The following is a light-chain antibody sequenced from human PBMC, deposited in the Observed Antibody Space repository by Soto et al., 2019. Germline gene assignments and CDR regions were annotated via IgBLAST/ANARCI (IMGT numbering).Light chain of an antibody. CDR3: QQYDSSPWT. Sequence: EIVLTQSPDTLSLSPGERATLSCRASQSVSSNYLAWYQQKTGQTPRLLIYIASTRAPGIPDRVRGSGSGTHFTLTISRLEPEDFAVYYCQQYDSSPWTFGQGTKVDIK. J-gene: IGKJ1*01. V-gene: IGKV3-20*01. CDR2: IAS. CDR1: QSVSSNY.